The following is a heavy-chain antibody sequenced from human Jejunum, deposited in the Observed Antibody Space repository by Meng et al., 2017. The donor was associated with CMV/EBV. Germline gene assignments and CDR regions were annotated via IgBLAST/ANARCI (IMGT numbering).Heavy chain of an antibody. V-gene: IGHV1-8*01. CDR1: GYTFTSYG. CDR2: MNPNRGTT. J-gene: IGHJ4*02. Sequence: QVQLVQSGAEVKQRGASVKVSCKSSGYTFTSYGINWVRQGTGQGLEWMGWMNPNRGTTGYAQKFQGRVTRTRNISKSTAYMDLSSLRSEDTAVYYCATGVADFEYWGQGTLVTVSS. CDR3: ATGVADFEY. D-gene: IGHD6-19*01.